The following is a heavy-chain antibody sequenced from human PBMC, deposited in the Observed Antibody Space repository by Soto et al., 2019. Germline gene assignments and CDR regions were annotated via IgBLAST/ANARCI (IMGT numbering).Heavy chain of an antibody. J-gene: IGHJ5*02. CDR1: GGSIRTGGYY. CDR2: IYNRATT. Sequence: QVQLQESGPGLVKPSQTLSLTCTVSGGSIRTGGYYWSWIRQHPGKGLEWIGYIYNRATTYYNPSLKSRVTISVDTSKNQFSLKLSSVTGADTAVYYCARDPAPWGQGALVTVSS. V-gene: IGHV4-31*03. CDR3: ARDPAP.